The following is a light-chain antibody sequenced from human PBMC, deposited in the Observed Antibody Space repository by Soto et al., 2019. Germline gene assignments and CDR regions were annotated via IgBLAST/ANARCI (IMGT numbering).Light chain of an antibody. V-gene: IGKV3-20*01. Sequence: EIVLTQSPGTLSLSPGERATLSCRASQSVSSSFLAWYQQKPGQAPRLLIYGASSRATGIPDRFSGSGSGTDFTLTISRLEPEDVAVYYCQQYGSSPWTFGQGTKVEFK. CDR2: GAS. J-gene: IGKJ1*01. CDR3: QQYGSSPWT. CDR1: QSVSSSF.